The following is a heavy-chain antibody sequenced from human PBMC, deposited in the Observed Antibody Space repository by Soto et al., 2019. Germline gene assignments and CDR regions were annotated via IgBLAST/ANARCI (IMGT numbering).Heavy chain of an antibody. V-gene: IGHV3-74*01. Sequence: EVHLVESGGGLVQPGGSLRLSCAASGLTFSSYVMHWVRQAPGKGLVSVSRINADGSTTNYADSVKGRFTISRDNAKKTLYLQMDSLRAEDTAVYFCARGGLEGGSWGQGTLVTVSS. CDR2: INADGSTT. CDR1: GLTFSSYV. CDR3: ARGGLEGGS. D-gene: IGHD5-12*01. J-gene: IGHJ5*02.